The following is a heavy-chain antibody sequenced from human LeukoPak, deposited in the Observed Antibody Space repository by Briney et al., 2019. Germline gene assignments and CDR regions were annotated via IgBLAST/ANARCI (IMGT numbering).Heavy chain of an antibody. CDR3: ARGYSSGWGNWFDP. V-gene: IGHV4-59*01. D-gene: IGHD6-19*01. CDR2: IYYSGST. J-gene: IGHJ5*02. CDR1: GGSFSGYY. Sequence: SETLSLTCAVYGGSFSGYYWSWIRQPPGKGLEWIGYIYYSGSTNYNPSLKSRVTISVDTSKNQFSLKLSSVTAADTAVYYCARGYSSGWGNWFDPWGQGTLVTVSS.